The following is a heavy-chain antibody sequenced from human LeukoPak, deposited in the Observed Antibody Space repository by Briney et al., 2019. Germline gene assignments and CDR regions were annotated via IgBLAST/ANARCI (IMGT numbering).Heavy chain of an antibody. Sequence: GGSLRLSCAASGFTFSSYWMSWARQAPGKGLEWVANINQNGSEKYYADSVKGRFTISRDDPKNSLYLQMNSLRAEDTAIYYCARDLPDYWGRGTLVTVSS. J-gene: IGHJ4*02. CDR1: GFTFSSYW. V-gene: IGHV3-7*01. CDR2: INQNGSEK. CDR3: ARDLPDY.